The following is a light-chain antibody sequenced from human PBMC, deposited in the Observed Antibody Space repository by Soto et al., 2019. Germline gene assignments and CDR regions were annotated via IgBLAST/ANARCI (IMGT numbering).Light chain of an antibody. CDR3: SSYTLASTLV. CDR1: SSDVGAYNY. V-gene: IGLV2-14*01. Sequence: QSALTQPASVSGSPGQSITISCTGTSSDVGAYNYVSWYQHRPDKAPKLMIFEVSYRPSGVSNRFSGSKSGNRASLTISGLQAEDESDYYSSSYTLASTLVFGGGTKLTVL. J-gene: IGLJ2*01. CDR2: EVS.